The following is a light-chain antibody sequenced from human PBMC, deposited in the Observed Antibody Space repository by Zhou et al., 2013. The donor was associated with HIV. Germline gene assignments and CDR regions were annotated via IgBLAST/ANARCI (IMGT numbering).Light chain of an antibody. CDR3: QQRGSWPPFT. J-gene: IGKJ3*01. CDR2: HAS. Sequence: EIVLTQSPGTLSLSPGERATLSCRASQSVSSSYLAWYQQKPGQAPRLLIYHASRRATGIPDRFSGSGSGTDFTSHHQQPEPEDFAVYYCQQRGSWPPFTFGPGTKVDIK. V-gene: IGKV3D-20*02. CDR1: QSVSSSY.